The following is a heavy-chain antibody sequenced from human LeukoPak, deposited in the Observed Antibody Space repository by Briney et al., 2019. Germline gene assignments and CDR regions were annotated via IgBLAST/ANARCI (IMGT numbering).Heavy chain of an antibody. CDR2: INANGINT. V-gene: IGHV3-23*01. Sequence: PGGSLRLSCAASGFAFNFYAMSWVRQAPGKGLQWVSTINANGINTYYEDSVRGRFTISRDNSKDTLYLQLNSLRAEDTATYYCAKALNYWYFDLWGRGNLVTVSS. CDR3: AKALNYWYFDL. J-gene: IGHJ2*01. CDR1: GFAFNFYA.